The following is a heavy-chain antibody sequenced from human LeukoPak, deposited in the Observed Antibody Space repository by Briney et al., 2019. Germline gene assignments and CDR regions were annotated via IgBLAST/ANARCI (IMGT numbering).Heavy chain of an antibody. V-gene: IGHV1-69*06. Sequence: ASVKVSCKASGGTFSSYAISWVRQAPGQGLEWMGGIIPIFGTANYAQKFQGRVTITADKSTSTAYMELNSLRSEDTAVYYCARGSLSDGIVNHYWGQGTLVTVSS. D-gene: IGHD3-16*02. CDR1: GGTFSSYA. CDR2: IIPIFGTA. J-gene: IGHJ4*02. CDR3: ARGSLSDGIVNHY.